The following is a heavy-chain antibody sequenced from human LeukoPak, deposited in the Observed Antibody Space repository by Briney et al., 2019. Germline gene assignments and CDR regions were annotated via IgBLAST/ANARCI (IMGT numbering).Heavy chain of an antibody. D-gene: IGHD6-19*01. CDR2: ISSSGSTI. CDR1: GFTFSSYD. Sequence: GGSLRLSCAASGFTFSSYDMNWVRQAPGKGLEWVSYISSSGSTIYYADSVKGRFTISRDNAKNSLYLQMNSLRAEDTAVYYCARVPLYSSGWYAEIDYWGQGTLVTVSS. J-gene: IGHJ4*02. V-gene: IGHV3-48*03. CDR3: ARVPLYSSGWYAEIDY.